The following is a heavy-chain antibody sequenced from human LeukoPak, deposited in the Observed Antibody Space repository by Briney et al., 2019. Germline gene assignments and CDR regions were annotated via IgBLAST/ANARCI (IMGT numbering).Heavy chain of an antibody. CDR3: AREFSSWLYYFDY. CDR2: IYYSGST. J-gene: IGHJ4*02. CDR1: GGSISSGDYY. D-gene: IGHD6-13*01. V-gene: IGHV4-30-4*08. Sequence: PSQTLSLTCTVSGGSISSGDYYWSWIRQPPGKGLEWIGYIYYSGSTYYNPSLKSRVTISVDTSKNQFSLKLSSVTAADTAVYYCAREFSSWLYYFDYWGQGTLVTVSS.